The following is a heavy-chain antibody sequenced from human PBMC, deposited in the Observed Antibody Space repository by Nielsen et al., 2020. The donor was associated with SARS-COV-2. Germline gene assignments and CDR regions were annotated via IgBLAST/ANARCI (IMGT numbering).Heavy chain of an antibody. CDR2: IWSDGSNE. J-gene: IGHJ5*02. CDR3: ARDVKRGRPSSNWFDP. D-gene: IGHD2-8*01. CDR1: GFSFSNYG. V-gene: IGHV3-33*01. Sequence: GGSLRLSCAASGFSFSNYGMHWVRQAPGKGLEWVAVIWSDGSNEQYSDYVKGRFTISRDNSRNTLYLQMNSLRAEDTAVYYCARDVKRGRPSSNWFDPWGQGTLVTVSS.